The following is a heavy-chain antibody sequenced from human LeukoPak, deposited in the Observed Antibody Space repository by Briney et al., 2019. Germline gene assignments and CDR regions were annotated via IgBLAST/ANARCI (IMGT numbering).Heavy chain of an antibody. Sequence: GGSLRLSCAASGLTLTTYWMHWVRQAPGKGLVWVSRINTDGTSTNYADSVKGRFTISRDNAKNTLYLQMNSLRAEDTALYYRACLGVPGSYKHFFDYWGQGTLVTVSS. V-gene: IGHV3-74*01. J-gene: IGHJ4*02. CDR3: ACLGVPGSYKHFFDY. CDR2: INTDGTST. CDR1: GLTLTTYW. D-gene: IGHD3-10*01.